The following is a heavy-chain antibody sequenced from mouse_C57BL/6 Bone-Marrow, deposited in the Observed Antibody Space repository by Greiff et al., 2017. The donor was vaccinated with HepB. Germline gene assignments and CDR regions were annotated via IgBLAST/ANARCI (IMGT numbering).Heavy chain of an antibody. D-gene: IGHD1-2*01. CDR2: IYPGDGDT. J-gene: IGHJ4*01. CDR1: GYAFSSYW. V-gene: IGHV1-80*01. Sequence: VQLQQSGAELVKPGASVKISCKASGYAFSSYWVNWVKQRPGKGLEWIGQIYPGDGDTNYNGKFKGKATLTADKSSSTAYMQLSSLTSEDSAVYFCARREGHFRGAMDYWGQGTSVTVSS. CDR3: ARREGHFRGAMDY.